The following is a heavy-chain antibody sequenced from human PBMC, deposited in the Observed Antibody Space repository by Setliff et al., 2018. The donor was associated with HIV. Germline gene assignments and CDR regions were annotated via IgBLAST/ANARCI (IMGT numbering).Heavy chain of an antibody. V-gene: IGHV4-4*09. CDR3: ARVDNKEYVKYCFDS. Sequence: TSETLSLTCTVSNGSISGYYWSWIRQSPGKGLEWIGYIYSSGSTNYQPSLKSRVTMSIDTSNNQFSLKLTSLTAADTAVYFCARVDNKEYVKYCFDSWGQGTPVTVSS. D-gene: IGHD2-15*01. J-gene: IGHJ4*02. CDR2: IYSSGST. CDR1: NGSISGYY.